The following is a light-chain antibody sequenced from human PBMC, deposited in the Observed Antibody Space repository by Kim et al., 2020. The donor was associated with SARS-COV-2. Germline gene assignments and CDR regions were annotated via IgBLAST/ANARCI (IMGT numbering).Light chain of an antibody. CDR2: QDS. J-gene: IGLJ1*01. V-gene: IGLV3-1*01. CDR3: QAWDSSTAVV. Sequence: SYELTQPPSVSVSPGQTASITCSGDKLGDKYACWYQQKPGQSPVLVIYQDSKRPSGIPERFSGSNSGNTATLTISGTQAIDEADYYCQAWDSSTAVVFGTGTKVTVL. CDR1: KLGDKY.